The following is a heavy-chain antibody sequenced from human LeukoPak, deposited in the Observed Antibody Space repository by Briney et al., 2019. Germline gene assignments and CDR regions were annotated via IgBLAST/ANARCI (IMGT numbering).Heavy chain of an antibody. CDR2: ISRSGRDI. CDR1: GFTFGTYA. D-gene: IGHD3-22*01. CDR3: ARITMIVANI. V-gene: IGHV3-21*01. Sequence: PGGSLRLSCAASGFTFGTYAMNWVRQAPGKGLEWVSSISRSGRDIYYADSVRGRFTISRDNARDSLYLQMNSLRAEDTAVYYCARITMIVANIWGQGTMVTVSS. J-gene: IGHJ3*02.